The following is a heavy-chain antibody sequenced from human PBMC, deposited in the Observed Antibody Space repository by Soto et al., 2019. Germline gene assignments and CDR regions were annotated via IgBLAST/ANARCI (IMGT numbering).Heavy chain of an antibody. CDR1: GGSISSGGYS. D-gene: IGHD6-19*01. CDR3: ARGGGHSSSSAPGGMDV. V-gene: IGHV4-30-2*01. CDR2: IYHSGST. J-gene: IGHJ6*02. Sequence: QLQLQESGSGLVKPSQTLSLTCAVSGGSISSGGYSWSWIRQPPGKGLEWIGYIYHSGSTYYNPSLKSRVTISVDRSKNQCALKRSSVTAADTAVYYCARGGGHSSSSAPGGMDVWGQGTTVTVSS.